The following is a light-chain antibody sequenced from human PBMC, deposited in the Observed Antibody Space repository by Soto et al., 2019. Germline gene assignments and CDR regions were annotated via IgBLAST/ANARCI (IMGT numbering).Light chain of an antibody. Sequence: EIVLTQSPATLSSSPGERATLSCRASQSVSSNYLAWYQQKPGQAPRLLIYRASSRATGIPDRFSGSGSGTDFTLPIRRLEHEDFAVYYCQQYGSSYPWTFGQGTKVDNK. J-gene: IGKJ1*01. CDR1: QSVSSNY. CDR2: RAS. CDR3: QQYGSSYPWT. V-gene: IGKV3-20*01.